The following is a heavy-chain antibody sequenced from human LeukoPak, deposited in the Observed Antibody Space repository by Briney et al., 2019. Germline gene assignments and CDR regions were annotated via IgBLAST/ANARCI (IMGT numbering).Heavy chain of an antibody. CDR2: ISYDGSNK. D-gene: IGHD1-1*01. CDR1: GFTFSSYA. Sequence: GGSLRLSCAASGFTFSSYAMHWVPQAPGKGLEWVAVISYDGSNKYYADSVKGRFTISRDNAKNSLYLQMNSLRAEDTAVYYCARTNPGTRRQDAFDIWGQGTMVTVSS. V-gene: IGHV3-30*04. CDR3: ARTNPGTRRQDAFDI. J-gene: IGHJ3*02.